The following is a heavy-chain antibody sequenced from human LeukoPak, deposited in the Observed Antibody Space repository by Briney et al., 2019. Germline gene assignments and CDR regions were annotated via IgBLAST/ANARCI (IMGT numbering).Heavy chain of an antibody. J-gene: IGHJ4*02. Sequence: SETLSLTRTVSGGSISRYYWSWIRQPPGKGLEWIGYIYYSGSTDYNPSLKSRVTISIDTSKNQFSLKLSSLTAADTAVYYCATCPITADGAVDYWGQGIRVTVSS. D-gene: IGHD6-13*01. CDR3: ATCPITADGAVDY. CDR1: GGSISRYY. CDR2: IYYSGST. V-gene: IGHV4-59*01.